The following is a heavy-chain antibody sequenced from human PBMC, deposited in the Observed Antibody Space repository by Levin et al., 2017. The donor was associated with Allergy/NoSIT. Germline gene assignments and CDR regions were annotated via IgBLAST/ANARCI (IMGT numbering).Heavy chain of an antibody. J-gene: IGHJ4*02. CDR2: IYYSGST. V-gene: IGHV4-59*01. D-gene: IGHD2-15*01. CDR1: GGSISSYY. CDR3: ARSSLVVAEAWFDY. Sequence: SQTLSLTCTVSGGSISSYYWSWIRQPPGKGLEWIGYIYYSGSTNYNPSLKSRVTISVDTSKNQFSLKLSSVTAADTAVYYCARSSLVVAEAWFDYWGQGTLVTVSS.